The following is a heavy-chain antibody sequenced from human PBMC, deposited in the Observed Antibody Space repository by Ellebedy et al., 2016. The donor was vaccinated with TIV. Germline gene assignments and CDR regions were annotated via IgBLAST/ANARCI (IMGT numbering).Heavy chain of an antibody. CDR3: ARQHIDTYGYFDY. CDR1: GFTFSDHA. V-gene: IGHV3-30*04. CDR2: ISRDAKNQ. Sequence: PGGSLRLSCAASGFTFSDHAIHWVRQAPGKGLEWMAVISRDAKNQFFADSVRGRFTISRDNSRNTLSLQMNSLRTEDTAVYFCARQHIDTYGYFDYWGQGALVTVSS. D-gene: IGHD2-21*01. J-gene: IGHJ4*02.